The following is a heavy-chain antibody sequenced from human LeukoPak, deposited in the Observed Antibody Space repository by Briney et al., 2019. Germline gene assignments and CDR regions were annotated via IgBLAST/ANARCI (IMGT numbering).Heavy chain of an antibody. Sequence: GGSLRLSCAASGFTFSSYEMNWVRQAPGKGLEWVSYISSSGSTIYYADSVKGRFTISRDNSKNTLYLQMNSLRAEDTAVYYCARDSGWLRLGYYFDYWGQGTLVTVSS. CDR2: ISSSGSTI. CDR3: ARDSGWLRLGYYFDY. D-gene: IGHD5-12*01. CDR1: GFTFSSYE. V-gene: IGHV3-48*03. J-gene: IGHJ4*02.